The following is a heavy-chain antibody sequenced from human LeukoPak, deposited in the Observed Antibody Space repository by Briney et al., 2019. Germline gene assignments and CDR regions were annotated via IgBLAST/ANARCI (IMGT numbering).Heavy chain of an antibody. Sequence: GRSLRLSCAASGFTFSSYGMHWVRQAPGKGLEWLSYISSSGTTVYCADSVKGRFTISRDNADNSLYLQMNSLRAEDTAVYYCARALPIDYWGQGTLVTVSP. V-gene: IGHV3-48*03. J-gene: IGHJ4*02. CDR1: GFTFSSYG. CDR2: ISSSGTTV. CDR3: ARALPIDY.